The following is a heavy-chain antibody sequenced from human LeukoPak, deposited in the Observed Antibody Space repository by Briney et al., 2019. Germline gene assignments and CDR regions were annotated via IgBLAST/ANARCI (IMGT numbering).Heavy chain of an antibody. J-gene: IGHJ4*02. V-gene: IGHV1-69*05. CDR2: IIPIFGTA. D-gene: IGHD3-22*01. CDR1: GGTFSSYA. CDR3: ASGDSSGLSLLYDY. Sequence: SVKVSCKASGGTFSSYAISWVRQAPGQGLEWMGGIIPIFGTANYAQKFQGRVTITTDESTSTAYMELSSLRSEDTAVYYCASGDSSGLSLLYDYWGQGTLVTVSS.